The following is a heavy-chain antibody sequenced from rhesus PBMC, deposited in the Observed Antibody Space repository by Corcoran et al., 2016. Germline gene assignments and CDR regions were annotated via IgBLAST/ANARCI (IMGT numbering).Heavy chain of an antibody. CDR1: GFTFSSYA. D-gene: IGHD4-23*01. Sequence: EVQLVETGGGLVQPGGSLKLSCAASGFTFSSYAMSWVRQAPGKGLEWVTVIDGGGSSTSYTDSVKGRFTISRDNSKNTLSLQMNSLRAEDTAVYYCAKGQYNNFESYFDYWGQGVLVTVSS. CDR3: AKGQYNNFESYFDY. V-gene: IGHV3S5*01. J-gene: IGHJ4*01. CDR2: IDGGGSST.